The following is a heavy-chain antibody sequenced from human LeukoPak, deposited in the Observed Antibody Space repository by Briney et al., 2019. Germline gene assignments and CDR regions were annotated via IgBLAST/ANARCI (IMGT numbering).Heavy chain of an antibody. D-gene: IGHD2-2*02. Sequence: SETLSLTCIVSGGSISSSNYYWGWIRQPPGKGLEWIVSISYSGTTYYNPSLNSRVTISVDTSKNQFSLRLSSVTVADTAVYYCARHRRGDCSSASCYTDYWGQGTLVTVSS. CDR1: GGSISSSNYY. CDR2: ISYSGTT. J-gene: IGHJ4*02. V-gene: IGHV4-39*01. CDR3: ARHRRGDCSSASCYTDY.